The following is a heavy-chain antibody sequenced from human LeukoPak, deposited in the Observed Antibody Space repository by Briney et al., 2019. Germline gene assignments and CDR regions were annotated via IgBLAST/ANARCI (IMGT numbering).Heavy chain of an antibody. Sequence: GGSLRLSCGASGFTFVTYAMTWVRQAPGKGLEWVSSIVANGGSTFYADSVKGRFTISRDISKNTLFLQMNSLRAEDTAMYYCASLYSSGWRSLDYWGQGTLVTVSS. J-gene: IGHJ4*02. CDR1: GFTFVTYA. CDR3: ASLYSSGWRSLDY. V-gene: IGHV3-23*01. CDR2: IVANGGST. D-gene: IGHD6-19*01.